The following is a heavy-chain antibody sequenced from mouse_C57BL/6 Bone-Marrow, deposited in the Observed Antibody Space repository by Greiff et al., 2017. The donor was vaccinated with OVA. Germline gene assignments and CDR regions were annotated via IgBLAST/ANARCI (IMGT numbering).Heavy chain of an antibody. V-gene: IGHV5-12*01. D-gene: IGHD6-1*01. J-gene: IGHJ3*01. Sequence: EVMLVESGGGLVQPGGSLKLSCAASGFTFSDYYMHWVRQTPEKRLEWVAYISNGGGSTYYPDTVKGRFTISRDNANNTLYLQMSRLQSEDTAMYYCVGHSSWAWFAYWGQGTLVTVSA. CDR1: GFTFSDYY. CDR3: VGHSSWAWFAY. CDR2: ISNGGGST.